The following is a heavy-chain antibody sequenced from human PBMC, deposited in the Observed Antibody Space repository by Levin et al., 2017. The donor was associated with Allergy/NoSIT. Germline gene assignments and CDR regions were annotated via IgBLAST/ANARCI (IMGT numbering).Heavy chain of an antibody. CDR3: ASTYYYDSSAYSVGNP. D-gene: IGHD3-22*01. V-gene: IGHV4-39*07. J-gene: IGHJ5*02. Sequence: PSETLSLTCTVSGGSISSRSYYWGWIRQPPGKGLEWIGSIFYSGTTYYNPSLKSRVTISIDTSKNQFSLKLSSVTAADTAVYYCASTYYYDSSAYSVGNPWGQGTLVTVSS. CDR2: IFYSGTT. CDR1: GGSISSRSYY.